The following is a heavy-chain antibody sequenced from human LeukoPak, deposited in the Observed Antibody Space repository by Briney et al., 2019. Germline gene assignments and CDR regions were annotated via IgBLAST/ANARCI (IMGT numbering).Heavy chain of an antibody. V-gene: IGHV1-2*04. CDR3: ALSSNYYDSSGYSY. CDR1: GYTFTGYY. D-gene: IGHD3-22*01. Sequence: ASVKVSCKASGYTFTGYYMHWVRQAPGQGLEWMGWINPNSGGTNYAQKFQGWVTMTRDTSISTAYMELSRLRSDDTAVYYCALSSNYYDSSGYSYWGQGTLVTVSS. CDR2: INPNSGGT. J-gene: IGHJ4*02.